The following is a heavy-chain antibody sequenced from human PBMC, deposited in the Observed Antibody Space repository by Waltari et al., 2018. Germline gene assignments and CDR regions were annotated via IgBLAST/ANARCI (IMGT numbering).Heavy chain of an antibody. CDR1: GGSISTSTHY. V-gene: IGHV4-39*02. J-gene: IGHJ4*02. Sequence: QLQLQESGPRLVKSSETLSLTCTVSGGSISTSTHYLAWIRPTPGKGPECIGSVYSNGTVYSNPSLESRVTMSVDTSKNHFSLDLESVTTPDTSIYFCARSFGGSGSYKFDFWGQGILVTVSS. CDR3: ARSFGGSGSYKFDF. CDR2: VYSNGTV. D-gene: IGHD3-10*01.